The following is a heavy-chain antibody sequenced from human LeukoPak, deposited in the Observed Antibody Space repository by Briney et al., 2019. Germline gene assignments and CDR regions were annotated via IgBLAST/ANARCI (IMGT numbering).Heavy chain of an antibody. CDR2: IYSGGST. Sequence: GGSLRLSCVVSGFSVSSNYISWVRQAPGKGLEGVSVIYSGGSTYYADSVRGRFIISRDNSKNKVYLQMNSLRAEDTAVYYCAKDSYYGSGSYFYFDYWGQGTLVTVSS. V-gene: IGHV3-66*01. J-gene: IGHJ4*02. CDR1: GFSVSSNY. CDR3: AKDSYYGSGSYFYFDY. D-gene: IGHD3-10*01.